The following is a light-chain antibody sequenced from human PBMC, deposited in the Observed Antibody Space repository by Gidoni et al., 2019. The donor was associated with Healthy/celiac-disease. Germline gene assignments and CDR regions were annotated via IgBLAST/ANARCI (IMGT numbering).Light chain of an antibody. CDR3: NSRDSSGNHLV. J-gene: IGLJ2*01. Sequence: SHLTQHLALPVALGQTVRLTSHGASLRSYYASGYQQKPGQAPVLVIYGKNNRPSGIPDRFSGSRSGNTASLTITGARAEDEADYYCNSRDSSGNHLVFGGGTKLTVL. CDR2: GKN. CDR1: SLRSYY. V-gene: IGLV3-19*01.